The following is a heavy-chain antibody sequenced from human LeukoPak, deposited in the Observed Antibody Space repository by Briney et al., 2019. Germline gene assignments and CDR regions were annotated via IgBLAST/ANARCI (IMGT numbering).Heavy chain of an antibody. D-gene: IGHD6-19*01. Sequence: TSETLSLTCSVSGGSISRSSYYWGWIRQPPGKGLEWIGSLYNTETTYYNPSLQSRVTISVDTSKNQLSLKLSSVTAADTAMYYCARHGRNSGAPNYWGQGTLVTVSS. CDR3: ARHGRNSGAPNY. V-gene: IGHV4-39*01. CDR1: GGSISRSSYY. J-gene: IGHJ4*02. CDR2: LYNTETT.